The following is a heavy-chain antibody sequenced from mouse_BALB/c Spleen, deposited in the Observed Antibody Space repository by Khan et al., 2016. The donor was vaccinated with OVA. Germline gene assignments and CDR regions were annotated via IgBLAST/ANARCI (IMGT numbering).Heavy chain of an antibody. V-gene: IGHV1S135*01. CDR2: IDPFSGGT. D-gene: IGHD2-2*01. Sequence: EVQLQQSGPELMKPGASVKISCKASGYSFTSYYIHWVMQSHGKSLEWIGYIDPFSGGTTYNQKFKGKATWTEDKSSSTAYIHRRNLTSEESAVCYWTRHGCVAWFTYWGQGTLVTVSA. J-gene: IGHJ3*01. CDR3: TRHGCVAWFTY. CDR1: GYSFTSYY.